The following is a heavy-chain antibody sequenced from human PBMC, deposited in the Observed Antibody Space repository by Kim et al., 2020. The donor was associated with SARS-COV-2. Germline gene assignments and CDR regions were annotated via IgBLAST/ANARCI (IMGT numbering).Heavy chain of an antibody. V-gene: IGHV3-23*01. J-gene: IGHJ4*02. CDR2: ISGSGGST. Sequence: GGSLRLSCAASGFTFSSYAMSWVRQAPGKGLEWVSAISGSGGSTYYAYSVKGRFTISRDNSKNTLYLQMNSLRAEDTAVYYCAKDRGLGTIVVVPAARRGFFDYWGQGTLVTVSS. D-gene: IGHD2-2*01. CDR1: GFTFSSYA. CDR3: AKDRGLGTIVVVPAARRGFFDY.